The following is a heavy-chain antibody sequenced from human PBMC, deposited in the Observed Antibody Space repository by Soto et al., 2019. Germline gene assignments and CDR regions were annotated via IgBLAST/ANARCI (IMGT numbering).Heavy chain of an antibody. J-gene: IGHJ4*02. CDR2: ISFDGSNK. V-gene: IGHV3-30*18. Sequence: QVQLVESGGGVVPPGRSLRLSCAASGFTFSHYGIHWVRQAPGKGLEWVAVISFDGSNKYYADSVKGRFTISRDNSKNTMYLQMNSLRAEDTAVYYCAKPSIVEATLNYFDHWGQGTLVTVSS. CDR3: AKPSIVEATLNYFDH. CDR1: GFTFSHYG. D-gene: IGHD1-26*01.